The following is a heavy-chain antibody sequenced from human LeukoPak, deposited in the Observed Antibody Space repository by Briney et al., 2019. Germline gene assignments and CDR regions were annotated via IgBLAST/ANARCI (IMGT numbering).Heavy chain of an antibody. D-gene: IGHD1-26*01. Sequence: SETLSLTCTVSGGSISGYYWSWIRQPPGKGLEWIAYIYYSGSTTYNPSLKSRVTISVDTSKNQFSLKLSSVTAADTAVYYCARFSGGGSYPWGQGTLVTVSS. CDR2: IYYSGST. J-gene: IGHJ5*02. CDR3: ARFSGGGSYP. CDR1: GGSISGYY. V-gene: IGHV4-59*01.